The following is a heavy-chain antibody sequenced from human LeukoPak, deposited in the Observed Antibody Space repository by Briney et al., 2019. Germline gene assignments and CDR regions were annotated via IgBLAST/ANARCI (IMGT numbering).Heavy chain of an antibody. V-gene: IGHV3-48*03. Sequence: PGGSLRLSCAASGFNVSGHYVNWVRQAPGKGLGWVSYISSSGSTIYYADSVKGRFTISRDNAKDSLYLQMNSLRAEDTAVYYCAELGITMIGGVWGKGTTVTISS. CDR2: ISSSGSTI. D-gene: IGHD3-10*02. J-gene: IGHJ6*04. CDR3: AELGITMIGGV. CDR1: GFNVSGHY.